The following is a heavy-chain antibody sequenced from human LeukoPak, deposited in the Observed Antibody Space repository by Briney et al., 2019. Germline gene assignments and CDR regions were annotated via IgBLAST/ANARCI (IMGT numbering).Heavy chain of an antibody. CDR2: INAGNGNT. D-gene: IGHD3-22*01. CDR1: GYTFTSYA. Sequence: GASVKVSCKASGYTFTSYAMHWVRQAPGQRLEWMGWINAGNGNTKYSQEFQGRVTITRDTSASTAYMELSSLRSEDTAVYYCARAQARALTGTARNYYDSSGYYPYWGQGTLVTVSS. J-gene: IGHJ4*02. V-gene: IGHV1-3*01. CDR3: ARAQARALTGTARNYYDSSGYYPY.